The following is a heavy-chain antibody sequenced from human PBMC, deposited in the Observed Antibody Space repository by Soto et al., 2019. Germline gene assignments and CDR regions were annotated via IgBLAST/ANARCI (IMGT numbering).Heavy chain of an antibody. J-gene: IGHJ4*02. CDR1: GFTFSSYG. CDR3: AKRAVEGYSYGPREYYFDY. D-gene: IGHD5-18*01. V-gene: IGHV3-30*18. Sequence: GGSLRLSCAASGFTFSSYGMHWVRQAPGKGLEWVAVISYDGSNKYYADSVKGRFTISRDNSKNTLYLQMNSLGAEDTAVYYCAKRAVEGYSYGPREYYFDYWGQGTLVTVSS. CDR2: ISYDGSNK.